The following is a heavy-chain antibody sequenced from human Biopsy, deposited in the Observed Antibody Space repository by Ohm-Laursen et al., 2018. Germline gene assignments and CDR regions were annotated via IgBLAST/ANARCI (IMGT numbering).Heavy chain of an antibody. CDR1: GFTFSNFG. J-gene: IGHJ4*02. D-gene: IGHD5-24*01. CDR2: ISGDGNDQ. V-gene: IGHV3-30*18. CDR3: AKDWLQSWYFDH. Sequence: SLRLSCAAPGFTFSNFGIHWIRQAPGKGLEWVAPISGDGNDQFYAESAKGRFTVSRDNSKNTVDLQMNNLKTEDTAVYYCAKDWLQSWYFDHWGQGTLVTVSS.